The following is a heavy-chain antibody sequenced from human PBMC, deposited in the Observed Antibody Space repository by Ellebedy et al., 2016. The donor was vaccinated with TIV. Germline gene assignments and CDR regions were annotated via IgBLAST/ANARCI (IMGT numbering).Heavy chain of an antibody. CDR2: ISAYNGNT. D-gene: IGHD3-22*01. Sequence: ASVKVSCXASGYTFTSYGISWVRQAPGHGLEWMGWISAYNGNTNYAQKLQGRVTMTTDTSTSTAYMELRSLRSDDTAVYYCARDELWYYDSSGYPVDYWGQGTLVTVSS. V-gene: IGHV1-18*01. CDR3: ARDELWYYDSSGYPVDY. J-gene: IGHJ4*02. CDR1: GYTFTSYG.